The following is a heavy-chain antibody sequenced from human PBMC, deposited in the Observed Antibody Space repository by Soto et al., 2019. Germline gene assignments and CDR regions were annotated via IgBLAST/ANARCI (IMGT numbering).Heavy chain of an antibody. V-gene: IGHV3-21*01. D-gene: IGHD2-15*01. J-gene: IGHJ4*02. CDR3: ARGRCSGGSCYSYFDY. CDR1: GFTFSSYS. Sequence: GGSLRLSCAASGFTFSSYSMNWVRQAPGKGLEWVSSISSSSSYIYYADSVKGRFTISRDNAKNSLYLQMNSLRAEDTAVYYCARGRCSGGSCYSYFDYWGQGTLVTVSS. CDR2: ISSSSSYI.